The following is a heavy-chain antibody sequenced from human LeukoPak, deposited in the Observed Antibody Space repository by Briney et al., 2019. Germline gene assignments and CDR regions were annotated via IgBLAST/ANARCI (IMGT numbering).Heavy chain of an antibody. D-gene: IGHD2-8*02. V-gene: IGHV1-46*01. Sequence: ASVKVSCKASGYTFTNYYMHWVRQAPGHGLEWVGLINPTGTGTNYAQKFRGRVTLTRDTSTTTVYMELSSLRSEDTAVYYCAREESGGYFDYWGQGTPVTVSS. CDR3: AREESGGYFDY. CDR1: GYTFTNYY. J-gene: IGHJ4*02. CDR2: INPTGTGT.